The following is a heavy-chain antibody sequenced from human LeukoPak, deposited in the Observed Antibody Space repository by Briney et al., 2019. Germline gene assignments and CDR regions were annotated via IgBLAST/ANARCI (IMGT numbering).Heavy chain of an antibody. CDR2: IRYDGSNK. CDR1: GFTFSSYG. CDR3: AKDREWWLVDAFDI. V-gene: IGHV3-30*02. J-gene: IGHJ3*02. Sequence: GRSLRLSCAVSGFTFSSYGMHWVRQAPGKGLEWVAFIRYDGSNKYYADSVKGRFTISRDNSKNTLYLQMNSLRAEDTAVYYCAKDREWWLVDAFDIWGQGTMVTVSS. D-gene: IGHD6-19*01.